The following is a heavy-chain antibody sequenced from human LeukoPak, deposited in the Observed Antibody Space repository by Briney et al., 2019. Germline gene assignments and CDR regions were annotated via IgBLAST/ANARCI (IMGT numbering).Heavy chain of an antibody. D-gene: IGHD3-3*01. V-gene: IGHV4-4*07. J-gene: IGHJ5*02. Sequence: RSSETLTLTCSVSGASVSNSYWIWIRQPAGKGLEWIGRVYTLGGTSYNPSLKSRVTMSVDTSKNQLSLTLTSVTAADTGVYFCAKVNILQWSHVAFRFDPWGQGTLVTVSS. CDR1: GASVSNSY. CDR3: AKVNILQWSHVAFRFDP. CDR2: VYTLGGT.